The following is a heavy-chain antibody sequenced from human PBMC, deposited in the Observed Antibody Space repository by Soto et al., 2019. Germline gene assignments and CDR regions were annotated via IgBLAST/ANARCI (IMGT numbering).Heavy chain of an antibody. CDR3: TTXPDCGGDCYSPYYYYYGMDV. V-gene: IGHV3-15*07. CDR1: GFTFSNAW. J-gene: IGHJ6*02. Sequence: PGGSLRLSCAASGFTFSNAWMNWVRQAPGKGLEWVGRIKSKTDGGTTDYAAPVKGRFTISRDDSKNTLYLQMNSLKTEDTAVYYCTTXPDCGGDCYSPYYYYYGMDVWGQGTTVTVSS. CDR2: IKSKTDGGTT. D-gene: IGHD2-21*02.